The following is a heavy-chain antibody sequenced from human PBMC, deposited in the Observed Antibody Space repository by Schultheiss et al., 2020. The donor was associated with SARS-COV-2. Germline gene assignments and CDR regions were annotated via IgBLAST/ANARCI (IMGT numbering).Heavy chain of an antibody. J-gene: IGHJ4*02. CDR2: TRNKANSYTT. Sequence: GGSLRLSCAASGFTFSDHYMDWVRQAPGKGLEWVGRTRNKANSYTTEYAASVKGRFTISRDDSKNSLYLQMNSLRAEDTAVYYCAKDRPIGPSYCGGDCYSYWGQGTLVTVSS. CDR1: GFTFSDHY. CDR3: AKDRPIGPSYCGGDCYSY. V-gene: IGHV3-72*01. D-gene: IGHD2-21*02.